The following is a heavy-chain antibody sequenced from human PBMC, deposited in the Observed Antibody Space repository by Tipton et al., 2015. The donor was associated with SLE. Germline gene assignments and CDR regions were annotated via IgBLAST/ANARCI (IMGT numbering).Heavy chain of an antibody. CDR3: ARDRSQQPDAFDI. Sequence: LRLSCTVSDGSISSYYWSWIRQPPGKGLEWIGYIYYSGSTNYNPSLKSRVTISVDTSKNQFSLKLSSVTAADTAVYYCARDRSQQPDAFDIWGQGTMVTVSS. CDR2: IYYSGST. J-gene: IGHJ3*02. D-gene: IGHD6-13*01. CDR1: DGSISSYY. V-gene: IGHV4-59*01.